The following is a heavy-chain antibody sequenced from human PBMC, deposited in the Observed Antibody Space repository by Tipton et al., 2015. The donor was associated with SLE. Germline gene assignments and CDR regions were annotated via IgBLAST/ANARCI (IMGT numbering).Heavy chain of an antibody. CDR3: ARGGGIAARPDLDY. CDR2: IYHSGST. V-gene: IGHV4-38-2*02. Sequence: TLSLTCTVSGYSISSGYHWGWIRQPPGKGLEWIGSIYHSGSTYYNPSLKSRVTISVDTSKNQFSLKLSSVTAADTAVYYCARGGGIAARPDLDYWGQGTLVTVSS. CDR1: GYSISSGYH. D-gene: IGHD6-6*01. J-gene: IGHJ4*02.